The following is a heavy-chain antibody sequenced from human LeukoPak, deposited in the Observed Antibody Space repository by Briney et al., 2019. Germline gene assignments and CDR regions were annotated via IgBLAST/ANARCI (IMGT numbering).Heavy chain of an antibody. CDR1: GFTFSSYS. CDR2: ISSSSSYI. J-gene: IGHJ3*02. Sequence: GGSLRLSCAASGFTFSSYSMNWVRQAPGKGLEWVSSISSSSSYIYYADSVKGRFTISRDNAKNSLYLQMNSLRAEDTAVYYCARGGKITMILRPRAFDIWGQGTMVTVS. V-gene: IGHV3-21*01. D-gene: IGHD3-22*01. CDR3: ARGGKITMILRPRAFDI.